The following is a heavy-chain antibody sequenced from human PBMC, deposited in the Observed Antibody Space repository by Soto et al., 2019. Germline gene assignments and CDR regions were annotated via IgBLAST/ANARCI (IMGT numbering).Heavy chain of an antibody. CDR1: GFTFSSYA. D-gene: IGHD1-26*01. V-gene: IGHV3-23*01. CDR2: ISDSGGNT. J-gene: IGHJ3*02. CDR3: AKVSGSYYVGAFDI. Sequence: GGSLRLSCAASGFTFSSYAVSWVRQAPGKGLEWVSGISDSGGNTYYADSVKGRFTISRDNSKNTLYLQMNSLRAEDTAVYYCAKVSGSYYVGAFDIWGQGTMVTVSS.